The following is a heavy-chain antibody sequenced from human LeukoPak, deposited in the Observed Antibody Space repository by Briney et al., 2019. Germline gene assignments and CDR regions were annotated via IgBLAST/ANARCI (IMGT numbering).Heavy chain of an antibody. Sequence: SETLSLTCTVSGGSISSYYWSWIRQPAGKGLEWIRRIYTSGSTNYNPSLKSRVTMSVDTSKNQFSLKLSSVTAADTAVYYCARVRRVVVAASKGAFDIWGQGTMVTVSS. CDR3: ARVRRVVVAASKGAFDI. J-gene: IGHJ3*02. CDR1: GGSISSYY. D-gene: IGHD2-15*01. V-gene: IGHV4-4*07. CDR2: IYTSGST.